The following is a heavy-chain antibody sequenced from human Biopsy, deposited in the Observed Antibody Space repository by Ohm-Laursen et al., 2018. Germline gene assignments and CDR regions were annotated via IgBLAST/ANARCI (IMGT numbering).Heavy chain of an antibody. CDR3: ARGRTGG. V-gene: IGHV3-48*01. CDR1: GFTFSSYS. J-gene: IGHJ4*02. CDR2: ISSGSSPI. D-gene: IGHD1/OR15-1a*01. Sequence: SLRLSCAASGFTFSSYSISWVRQAPGKGLEWVSFISSGSSPIYYADSVKGRFTISRDDAKNSLYLQMNSLRAEDTAVYYCARGRTGGWGQGTLVTVSS.